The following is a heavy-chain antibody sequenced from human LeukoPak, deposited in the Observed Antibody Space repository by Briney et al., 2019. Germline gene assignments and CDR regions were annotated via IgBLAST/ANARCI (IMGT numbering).Heavy chain of an antibody. Sequence: GGSLRLSCAASGFTFSSYAMHWVRQAPGKGLEWVAVISYDGSNKYYADSVKGRFTISRDNSKNTLYLQMNSLRAEDTAVYYCAREITLSGFDPWGQGTLVTVSS. V-gene: IGHV3-30-3*01. CDR1: GFTFSSYA. CDR3: AREITLSGFDP. J-gene: IGHJ5*02. D-gene: IGHD3-16*02. CDR2: ISYDGSNK.